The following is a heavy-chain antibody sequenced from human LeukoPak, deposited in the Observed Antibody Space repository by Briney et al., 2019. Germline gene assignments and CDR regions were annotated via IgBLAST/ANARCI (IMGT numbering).Heavy chain of an antibody. CDR1: GGSFSGYY. CDR2: INHSGST. J-gene: IGHJ4*02. D-gene: IGHD3-22*01. CDR3: ARGGKTTEYYYDSSGYFFFDY. Sequence: SETLSLTCAVYGGSFSGYYGSWIRQPPGKGLEWIGEINHSGSTNYNPSLKSPVTISVDTSKNQFSLKLSSVTAADTAVYYCARGGKTTEYYYDSSGYFFFDYWGQGTLVTVSS. V-gene: IGHV4-34*01.